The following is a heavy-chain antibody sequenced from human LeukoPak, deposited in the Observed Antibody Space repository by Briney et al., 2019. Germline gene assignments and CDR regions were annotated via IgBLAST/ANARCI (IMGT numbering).Heavy chain of an antibody. CDR3: ARDAPGYSYGLSPLDY. V-gene: IGHV3-30*03. CDR2: ISYDGSNK. CDR1: GFTFSNYG. D-gene: IGHD5-18*01. J-gene: IGHJ4*02. Sequence: GGSLRLSCAASGFTFSNYGMHWVRQAPGKGLEWVAVISYDGSNKYYADSVKGRFTISRDNSKNTLYLQMNSLRAEDTAVYYCARDAPGYSYGLSPLDYWGQGTLVTVSS.